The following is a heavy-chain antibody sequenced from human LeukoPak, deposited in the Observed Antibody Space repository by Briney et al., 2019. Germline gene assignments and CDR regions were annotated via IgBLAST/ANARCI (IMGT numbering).Heavy chain of an antibody. Sequence: GGSLRVSCATSGFVFRAYGMSWVRQAPGKGLEWVSGISGSGGTTNYAHSVKGRFTISRDNSKNTLFLQLNSLRAEDTALYYCAKGGGLSGFQSWFGPWGQGTLVSVSS. CDR2: ISGSGGTT. CDR3: AKGGGLSGFQSWFGP. J-gene: IGHJ5*02. CDR1: GFVFRAYG. V-gene: IGHV3-23*01. D-gene: IGHD3-22*01.